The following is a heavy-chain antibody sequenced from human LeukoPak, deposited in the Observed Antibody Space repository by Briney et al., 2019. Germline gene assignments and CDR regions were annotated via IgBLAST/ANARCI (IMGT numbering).Heavy chain of an antibody. CDR3: ARHLGGSYYSPFDY. CDR2: FDYSGST. V-gene: IGHV4-39*01. Sequence: SETLSLTCAVSGGSISSNTYDWGWIRQPPGKGLEWFGSFDYSGSTYYNPSLQSRVTIFEDTSKNQFSLKLTSVTAADTAVYYCARHLGGSYYSPFDYWGRGTLVTVSS. J-gene: IGHJ4*02. CDR1: GGSISSNTYD. D-gene: IGHD2-15*01.